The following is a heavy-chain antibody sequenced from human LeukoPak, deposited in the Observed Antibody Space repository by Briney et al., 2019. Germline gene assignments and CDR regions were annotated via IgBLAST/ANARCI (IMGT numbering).Heavy chain of an antibody. CDR3: ARVRGQQLGVIDY. D-gene: IGHD3-10*01. V-gene: IGHV1-2*07. J-gene: IGHJ4*02. CDR1: GYTFTSYG. CDR2: IHPYRGVT. Sequence: ASVKVSCKASGYTFTSYGISWVRQAPGQGLEWMGYIHPYRGVTNYAHKFHGRVTLTRDTSINTAYMELSSLRSDDTAVYYCARVRGQQLGVIDYWGQGTLVTVSS.